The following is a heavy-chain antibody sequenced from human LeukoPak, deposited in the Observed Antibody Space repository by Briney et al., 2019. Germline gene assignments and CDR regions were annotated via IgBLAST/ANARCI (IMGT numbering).Heavy chain of an antibody. J-gene: IGHJ6*02. CDR1: GYTFTGFY. CDR2: IDPNSGGI. CDR3: AREISPMIRLGGDYYYYGMDV. D-gene: IGHD3-16*01. Sequence: ASLKVSCKASGYTFTGFYIHWVRQAPGQGLEWMGSIDPNSGGIKCAQKFQDRVTMTRDTSIATAYMELSRLTSGDTAIYFCAREISPMIRLGGDYYYYGMDVWGRGTTVTVSS. V-gene: IGHV1-2*02.